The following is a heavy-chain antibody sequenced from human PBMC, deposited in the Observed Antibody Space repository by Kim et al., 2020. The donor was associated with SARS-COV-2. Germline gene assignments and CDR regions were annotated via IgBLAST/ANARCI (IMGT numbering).Heavy chain of an antibody. J-gene: IGHJ3*01. Sequence: GGSRRLSCAASGFTFSSYWMSWVRQAPGKGLEWVANIKPDGSEKYYVDSVKGRFTISRDNAKNSLYLQMNSLRAEDTAVYYCAREGDDVWSGLVDAFDVGGRGTSVTVSS. CDR3: AREGDDVWSGLVDAFDV. V-gene: IGHV3-7*01. CDR2: IKPDGSEK. D-gene: IGHD3-3*01. CDR1: GFTFSSYW.